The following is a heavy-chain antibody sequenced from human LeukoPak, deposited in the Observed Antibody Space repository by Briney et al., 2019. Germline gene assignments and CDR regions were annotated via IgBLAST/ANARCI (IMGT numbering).Heavy chain of an antibody. J-gene: IGHJ4*02. CDR1: SGSITGYY. Sequence: PSETLSLTCTVSSGSITGYYWNWIRQPPGKGLEWLGYISHTGSTKYNHSLKSRVTISVDTSKNQFSLKLSSVTAADTAVYYCARGSPMATIVFRYWGQGTLVTVSS. V-gene: IGHV4-59*01. CDR3: ARGSPMATIVFRY. D-gene: IGHD5-24*01. CDR2: ISHTGST.